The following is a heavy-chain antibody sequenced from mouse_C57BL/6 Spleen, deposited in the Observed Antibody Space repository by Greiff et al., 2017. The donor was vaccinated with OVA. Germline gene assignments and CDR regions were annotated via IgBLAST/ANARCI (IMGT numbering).Heavy chain of an antibody. J-gene: IGHJ4*01. CDR2: INYDGSST. Sequence: EVKLMESEGGLVQPGSSMKLSCTASGFTFSDYYMAWVRQVPEKGLEWVANINYDGSSTYYLDSLKSRFIISRDNAKNILYLQMSSLKSEDTATYYCARDRVHYGWGSMDYWGQGTSVTVSS. CDR1: GFTFSDYY. CDR3: ARDRVHYGWGSMDY. V-gene: IGHV5-16*01. D-gene: IGHD1-1*01.